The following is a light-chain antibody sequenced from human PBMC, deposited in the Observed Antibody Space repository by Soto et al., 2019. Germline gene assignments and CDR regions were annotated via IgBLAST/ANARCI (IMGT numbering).Light chain of an antibody. V-gene: IGKV1-5*03. CDR2: KAT. CDR1: QSVRTW. CDR3: PQYGSSPRT. J-gene: IGKJ1*01. Sequence: QLTHSPSTLSASVGDRVTITCRASQSVRTWLAWFQQKPGKAPKLLIYKATTLESGVPSRFSGSGSGTEFTLTISSLQSEDFAVYYCPQYGSSPRTFGQGTKVDNK.